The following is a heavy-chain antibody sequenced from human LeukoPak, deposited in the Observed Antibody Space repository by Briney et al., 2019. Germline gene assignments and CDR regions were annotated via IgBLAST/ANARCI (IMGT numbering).Heavy chain of an antibody. Sequence: ASVKVSCKASGYTFTSYGISWVRQAPGQGLEWMGWMNPNSGNTGYAQKFQGRVTMTRNTSISTAYMELSSLRSEDTAVYYCARVGDGYTYRNRRGYFQHWGQGTLVTVSS. CDR3: ARVGDGYTYRNRRGYFQH. J-gene: IGHJ1*01. V-gene: IGHV1-8*02. CDR2: MNPNSGNT. CDR1: GYTFTSYG. D-gene: IGHD5-24*01.